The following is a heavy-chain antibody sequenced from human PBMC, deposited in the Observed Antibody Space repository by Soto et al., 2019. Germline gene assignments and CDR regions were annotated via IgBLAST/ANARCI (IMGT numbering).Heavy chain of an antibody. CDR1: GYTFTGYY. J-gene: IGHJ6*02. CDR2: INPNSGGT. V-gene: IGHV1-2*04. CDR3: ARRSATFGGVISPYYYGMDV. Sequence: QVQLVQSGAEVKKPGASVKVSCKASGYTFTGYYMHWVRQAPGQGLEWMGWINPNSGGTNYAQKFQGWVTMTRDTSISTAYMELSRLRSDDTAVYYCARRSATFGGVISPYYYGMDVWGQGTTVTVSS. D-gene: IGHD3-16*02.